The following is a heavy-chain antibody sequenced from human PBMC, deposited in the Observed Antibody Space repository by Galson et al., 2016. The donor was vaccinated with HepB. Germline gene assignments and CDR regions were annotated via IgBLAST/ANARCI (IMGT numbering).Heavy chain of an antibody. Sequence: SLRLSCAASGFTFSNYGMHWVRQAPGKWLEWVAVVGDDGSNKYYGDSVKGRFTISRDDSKSIAYLQMNSLKSEDTAVYYCTRAGQTNSWYGSQFDYWGQGTMVTVSS. D-gene: IGHD6-13*01. CDR3: TRAGQTNSWYGSQFDY. CDR2: VGDDGSNK. V-gene: IGHV3-33*01. CDR1: GFTFSNYG. J-gene: IGHJ4*02.